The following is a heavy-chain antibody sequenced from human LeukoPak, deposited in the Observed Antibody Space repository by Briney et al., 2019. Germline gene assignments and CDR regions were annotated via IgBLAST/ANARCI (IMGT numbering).Heavy chain of an antibody. D-gene: IGHD1-26*01. V-gene: IGHV3-48*01. J-gene: IGHJ4*02. CDR1: GFTFSSYS. CDR2: ITSSSSTS. Sequence: GGSLRLSCAASGFTFSSYSMNWVRQAPGKGLEWVSYITSSSSTSYYADSVKGRFTISRDNAKNPLYLQMNSLRAEDTAVYYCAREPSGTLDYWGQGTLVTVSS. CDR3: AREPSGTLDY.